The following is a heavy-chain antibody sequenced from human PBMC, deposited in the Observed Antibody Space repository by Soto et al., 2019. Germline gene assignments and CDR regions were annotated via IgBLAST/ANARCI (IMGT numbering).Heavy chain of an antibody. J-gene: IGHJ3*02. CDR2: ISGDGSTT. CDR1: GFPFSVYW. CDR3: ARDGTGAAALDI. D-gene: IGHD6-13*01. Sequence: PVGSLRLSCVASGFPFSVYWMYWVRQAPGKGLVWVSRISGDGSTTSYADSVKGRFTISRDNAENTLSLQMNSLRGEDTAVYYCARDGTGAAALDIWGQGTLVTVSS. V-gene: IGHV3-74*01.